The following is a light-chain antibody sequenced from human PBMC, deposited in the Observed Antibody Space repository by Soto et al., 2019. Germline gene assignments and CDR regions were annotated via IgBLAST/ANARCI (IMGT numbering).Light chain of an antibody. CDR3: QKYNSAPFT. CDR1: QAISNY. Sequence: DIQMTQSPSSLSASVGDRVIINCRASQAISNYLAWYQQKPGKVPKLLISVASTLQSGVPSRFSGSGSGTDFILTISSLQPEDVANYYCQKYNSAPFTFGSGSKVHIK. CDR2: VAS. J-gene: IGKJ3*01. V-gene: IGKV1-27*01.